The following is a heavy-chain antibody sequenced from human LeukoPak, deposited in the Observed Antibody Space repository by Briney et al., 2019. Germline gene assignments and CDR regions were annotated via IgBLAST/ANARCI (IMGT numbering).Heavy chain of an antibody. J-gene: IGHJ4*02. D-gene: IGHD4-17*01. CDR3: AKGHHVYGDYLPSKFGGGPDY. CDR2: ISGSGGST. V-gene: IGHV3-23*01. Sequence: GGSLRLSCAASGFTFSSYAMSWVRQAPGKGLEWVSAISGSGGSTYYADSVKGRFTISRDNFKNTLYLQMNSLRAEDTAVYYCAKGHHVYGDYLPSKFGGGPDYWGQGALVTVSS. CDR1: GFTFSSYA.